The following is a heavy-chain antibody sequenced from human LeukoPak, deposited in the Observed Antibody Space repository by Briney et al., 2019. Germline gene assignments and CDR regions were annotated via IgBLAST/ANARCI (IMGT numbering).Heavy chain of an antibody. CDR1: GGSFSGYY. CDR2: INHSGST. D-gene: IGHD3-16*02. J-gene: IGHJ4*02. Sequence: SETLSLTCAVYGGSFSGYYWSWIRQPPRKGLEGSGEINHSGSTNYNPSLKSRVTISVDTSKNQFSLKLSSVTAADTAVYYCARLPYDYVWGSYRHHEDYWGQGTLVTVSS. V-gene: IGHV4-34*01. CDR3: ARLPYDYVWGSYRHHEDY.